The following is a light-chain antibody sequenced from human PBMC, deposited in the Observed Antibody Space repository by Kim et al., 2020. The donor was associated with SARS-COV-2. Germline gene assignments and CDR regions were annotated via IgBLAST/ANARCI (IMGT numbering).Light chain of an antibody. V-gene: IGLV1-44*01. CDR3: AAWDDSLNAWV. Sequence: ELTQPPSASGTPGQRVTISCSGSNSNIGSNTVNWYQQLPGMAPKLLIYSNNQRPSGVPDRLSGSKSGTSASLAISGLQSADEADYYCAAWDDSLNAWVFGGGTQLTVL. J-gene: IGLJ3*02. CDR1: NSNIGSNT. CDR2: SNN.